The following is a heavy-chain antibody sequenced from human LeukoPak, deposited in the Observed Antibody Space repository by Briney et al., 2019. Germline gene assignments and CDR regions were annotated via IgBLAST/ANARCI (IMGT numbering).Heavy chain of an antibody. CDR3: APEYCSSTSCYIV. Sequence: PSETLSLTCAVYGGSFSGYYWSWIRQPPGKGLEWIGEINHSGSTNYNPSLKSRVTISVDTSKNQFSPKLSSVTAADTAVYYCAPEYCSSTSCYIVWGQGTLSPSPQ. CDR2: INHSGST. CDR1: GGSFSGYY. V-gene: IGHV4-34*01. D-gene: IGHD2-2*02. J-gene: IGHJ4*02.